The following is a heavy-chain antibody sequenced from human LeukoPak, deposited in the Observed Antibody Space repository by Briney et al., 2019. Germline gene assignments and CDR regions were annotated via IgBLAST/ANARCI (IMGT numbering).Heavy chain of an antibody. CDR3: AKGYYSSGWYYFDY. V-gene: IGHV3-23*01. Sequence: GGSLRLSCAASGFTFSSYAMSWVRQAPGKGLEWVSAISGSGGSTYYADSVKGWFTISRDNSKNTLYLQMNSLRAEDTAVYYCAKGYYSSGWYYFDYWGQGTLVTVSS. CDR1: GFTFSSYA. D-gene: IGHD6-19*01. J-gene: IGHJ4*02. CDR2: ISGSGGST.